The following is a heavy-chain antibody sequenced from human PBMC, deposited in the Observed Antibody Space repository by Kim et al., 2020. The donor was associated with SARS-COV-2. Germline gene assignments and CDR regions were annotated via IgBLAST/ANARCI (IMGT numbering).Heavy chain of an antibody. Sequence: GTTDYNTSLGSRVTLSVDTSKNQFSLKLTAVTAADTAVYYCARGGTYFLDYGGQGTLVTVSS. V-gene: IGHV4-4*07. D-gene: IGHD1-26*01. CDR2: GTT. J-gene: IGHJ4*02. CDR3: ARGGTYFLDY.